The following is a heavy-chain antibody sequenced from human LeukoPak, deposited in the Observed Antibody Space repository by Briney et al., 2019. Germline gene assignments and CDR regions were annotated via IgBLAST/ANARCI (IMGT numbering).Heavy chain of an antibody. CDR1: GYTFTSYD. D-gene: IGHD3-10*01. CDR3: ARGQRFGELLYD. Sequence: GESLKVSCKASGYTFTSYDINWVRQATGQGLEWMGWMNPNSGNTGYAQKFQGRVTMTRNTSISTAYMELSSLRSEDTAVYYCARGQRFGELLYDWGQGTLVTVSS. CDR2: MNPNSGNT. V-gene: IGHV1-8*01. J-gene: IGHJ4*02.